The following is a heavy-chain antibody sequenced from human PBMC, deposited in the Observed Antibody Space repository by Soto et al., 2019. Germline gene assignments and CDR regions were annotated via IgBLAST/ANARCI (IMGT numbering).Heavy chain of an antibody. CDR2: INQRGST. D-gene: IGHD3-3*01. CDR1: GGSFSGYY. Sequence: QVQLQQWGAGLLKPSETLSLTCAVNGGSFSGYYWTWIRQSPGKGLEWVGEINQRGSTKYNPSLKSRVTMSVDTSKNHFSLQLTSVTAADTAVYYCARNGSYYDFWSGHYSGGGMDVWGQGTTVTVSS. J-gene: IGHJ6*02. CDR3: ARNGSYYDFWSGHYSGGGMDV. V-gene: IGHV4-34*01.